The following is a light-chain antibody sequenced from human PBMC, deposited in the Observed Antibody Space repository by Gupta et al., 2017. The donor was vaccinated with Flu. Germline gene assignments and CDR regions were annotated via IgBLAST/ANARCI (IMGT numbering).Light chain of an antibody. V-gene: IGKV3-15*01. CDR2: GSS. CDR1: QSISSN. J-gene: IGKJ5*01. Sequence: EIVMTQSPDTLSVSPGERATLSCRASQSISSNLAWYQHKPGLAPRLLIYGSSTRATGNGNRVRGSGSGTEFTLTISSLESEDFAVYYCQQYDDWPPITFGQGTRLEIK. CDR3: QQYDDWPPIT.